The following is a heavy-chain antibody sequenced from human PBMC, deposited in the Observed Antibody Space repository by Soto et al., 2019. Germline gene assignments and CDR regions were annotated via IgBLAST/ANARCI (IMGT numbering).Heavy chain of an antibody. V-gene: IGHV3-49*04. D-gene: IGHD6-13*01. CDR3: ARGRAAAGQDY. CDR2: IRSKAYGGTA. Sequence: GGSLRLSCTASGFTFGDYAMSWVRQAPGKGLEWVGFIRSKAYGGTAEYAASVKGRFTISRDNAKNSLYLQMNSLRAEDTAVYYCARGRAAAGQDYWGQGTLVTVSS. J-gene: IGHJ4*02. CDR1: GFTFGDYA.